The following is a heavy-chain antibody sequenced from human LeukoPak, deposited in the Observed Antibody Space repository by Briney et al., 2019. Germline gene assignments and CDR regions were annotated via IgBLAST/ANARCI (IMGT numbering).Heavy chain of an antibody. V-gene: IGHV4-59*01. D-gene: IGHD1-26*01. J-gene: IGHJ3*02. CDR2: ISYSGST. CDR1: GDSISSYY. CDR3: ARVGAVDQKNAFDI. Sequence: SETLSLTCTVSGDSISSYYWSWIRQPPGKGLEWIGYISYSGSTNYNPSLESRVTISVGTSKNQFSLKLSSVTAADTAVYYCARVGAVDQKNAFDIWGQGTMVTVSS.